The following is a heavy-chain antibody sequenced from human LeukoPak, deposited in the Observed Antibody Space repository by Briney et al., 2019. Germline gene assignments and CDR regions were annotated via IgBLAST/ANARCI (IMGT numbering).Heavy chain of an antibody. V-gene: IGHV4-38-2*01. J-gene: IGHJ4*02. D-gene: IGHD2-15*01. CDR1: GYSISSGYY. CDR3: ASVYCSGGSCYSRYFDY. Sequence: SETLSLTCGVSGYSISSGYYWGWIRQPPGKGLEWIGSIYQSGSTYYNPSLKSRVTISVDTSKNQFSLKLSSVTAADTAVYYCASVYCSGGSCYSRYFDYWGQGTLVTVSS. CDR2: IYQSGST.